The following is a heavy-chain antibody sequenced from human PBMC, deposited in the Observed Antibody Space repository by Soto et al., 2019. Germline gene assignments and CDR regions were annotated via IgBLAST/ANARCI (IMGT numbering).Heavy chain of an antibody. V-gene: IGHV3-74*01. Sequence: GGSLRLSCAASGFIFSSYWMHWVRQAPGKGLVWVSRINHDGTGTTYADSVKVRFTISRDNAKNTLYLQMNSLRAEDTAVYYCARDPASHDYGDYLFDYWGQGTLVTVSS. J-gene: IGHJ4*02. D-gene: IGHD4-17*01. CDR3: ARDPASHDYGDYLFDY. CDR2: INHDGTGT. CDR1: GFIFSSYW.